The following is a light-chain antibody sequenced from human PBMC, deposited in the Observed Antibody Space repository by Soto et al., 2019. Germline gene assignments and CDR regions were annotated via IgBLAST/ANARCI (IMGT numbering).Light chain of an antibody. CDR3: QQYGSAYT. CDR1: QSVSSSY. Sequence: EIVLTQSPGTLSLSPGERATLSCRASQSVSSSYLAWYQQKPGQAPRLLIYGGSSRATGIPDRFSGSGSGTDFTLTISRLEPEDIAVYYCQQYGSAYTFGQGTKLEIK. CDR2: GGS. V-gene: IGKV3-20*01. J-gene: IGKJ2*01.